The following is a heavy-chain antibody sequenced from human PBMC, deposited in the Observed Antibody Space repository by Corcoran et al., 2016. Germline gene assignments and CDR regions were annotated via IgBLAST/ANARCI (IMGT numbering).Heavy chain of an antibody. V-gene: IGHV1-2*02. J-gene: IGHJ4*02. CDR3: ARDDTTGTTRVDY. Sequence: QVQLVQSGAEVKKPGASVKVSCKASGYTYTGYHMQWVRQAPGQRPEWMGWINPNNGGTYYAQKFQGRVTMTRDTSINTAYMELSRLTSADTAVYYCARDDTTGTTRVDYWGQGTLVTVSS. CDR1: GYTYTGYH. CDR2: INPNNGGT. D-gene: IGHD1-1*01.